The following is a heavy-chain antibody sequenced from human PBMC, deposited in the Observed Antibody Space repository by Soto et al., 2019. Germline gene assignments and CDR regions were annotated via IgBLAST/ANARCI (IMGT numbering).Heavy chain of an antibody. Sequence: EVQLLESGGGLVTPGGSLRLSCAASRSTFSNAWMAWVRQAPGKGLEWVARIKSGAGGGTTDYAAPVKGSFAICRDASKNSSFLQMNSMNTEDTGVYYCTDMKKGYCVGSTFYSRAFDPWGQGTLVTDSS. V-gene: IGHV3-15*01. J-gene: IGHJ5*02. CDR3: TDMKKGYCVGSTFYSRAFDP. CDR1: RSTFSNAW. CDR2: IKSGAGGGTT. D-gene: IGHD2-15*01.